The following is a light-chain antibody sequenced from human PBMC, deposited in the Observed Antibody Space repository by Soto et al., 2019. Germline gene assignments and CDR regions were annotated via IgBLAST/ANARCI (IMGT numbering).Light chain of an antibody. J-gene: IGKJ5*01. V-gene: IGKV3-20*01. CDR1: QSVSSSY. CDR2: GAS. CDR3: QQYGSSPSIT. Sequence: ILLTQSPCTLSLSPGERATLSCRASQSVSSSYLAWYQQEPGQAPRPLIYGASSRATGIPDRFSGSGSGTDFTLTISRLEPEDFAVYYCQQYGSSPSITFGQGTRLEIK.